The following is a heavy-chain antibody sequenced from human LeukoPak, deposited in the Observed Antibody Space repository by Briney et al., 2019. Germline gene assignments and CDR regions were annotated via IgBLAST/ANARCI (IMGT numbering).Heavy chain of an antibody. CDR1: GFTFSSYS. J-gene: IGHJ6*02. CDR3: ARGYCSSTSCRILGYYYGMDV. D-gene: IGHD2-2*01. V-gene: IGHV3-21*01. CDR2: ISSSSSYI. Sequence: PWGSLRLSCAASGFTFSSYSMNWVRQAPGKGLEWVSSISSSSSYIYYADSVKGRFTISRDNAKNSLYLQMNNLRAEHTAVYYCARGYCSSTSCRILGYYYGMDVWGQGTTVTVSS.